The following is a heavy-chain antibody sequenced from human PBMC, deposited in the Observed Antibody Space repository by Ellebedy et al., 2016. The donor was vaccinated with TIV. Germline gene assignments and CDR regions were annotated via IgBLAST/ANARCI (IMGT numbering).Heavy chain of an antibody. CDR2: LYTGGAT. V-gene: IGHV3-53*01. CDR3: ARGTVSTTGASDV. J-gene: IGHJ3*01. CDR1: GFTVNDHY. D-gene: IGHD1-1*01. Sequence: PGGSLRLSCAASGFTVNDHYMSRVRQPPGKGLQWVSALYTGGATYYADSVKGRFTISSDFSKNTVYFQMNSLRAEDTAVYYCARGTVSTTGASDVWGQGTMVTVSS.